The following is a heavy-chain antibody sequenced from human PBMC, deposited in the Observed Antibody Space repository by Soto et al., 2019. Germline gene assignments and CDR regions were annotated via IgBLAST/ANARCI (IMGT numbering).Heavy chain of an antibody. CDR1: GFTFDDFA. Sequence: EVQLVESGGGLVQPGRSLRLSCVGSGFTFDDFAMHWVRQLPGKGLEWVASITWNGVNIGYADSVKGRFNISRDNAENSLYFQMNNWIPEDTALYYCAKVAPHSSSHSDYFQHLGQGTLVTVSS. CDR2: ITWNGVNI. D-gene: IGHD6-13*01. V-gene: IGHV3-9*01. J-gene: IGHJ1*01. CDR3: AKVAPHSSSHSDYFQH.